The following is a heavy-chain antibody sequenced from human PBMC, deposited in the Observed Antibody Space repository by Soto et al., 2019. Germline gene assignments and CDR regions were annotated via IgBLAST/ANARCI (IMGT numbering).Heavy chain of an antibody. V-gene: IGHV3-21*01. CDR2: ISSSSSYI. CDR3: ARDLFQWLPAVDH. J-gene: IGHJ4*02. CDR1: GFTFSSYS. Sequence: PGGSLILSCAASGFTFSSYSMNWVRQAPGKGLEWVSSISSSSSYIYYADSVKGRFTISRDNAKNSLYLQMNSLRAEDTAVYYCARDLFQWLPAVDHWGQGTLVTVSS. D-gene: IGHD6-19*01.